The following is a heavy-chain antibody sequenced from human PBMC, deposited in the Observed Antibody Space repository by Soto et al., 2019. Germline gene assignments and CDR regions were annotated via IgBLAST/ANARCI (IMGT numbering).Heavy chain of an antibody. J-gene: IGHJ6*02. D-gene: IGHD2-2*01. CDR3: ARDKGYCSSTSCYRLYYYYGMDV. CDR1: GYTFTGYY. V-gene: IGHV1-2*02. CDR2: INPNSGGT. Sequence: VKVSCKASGYTFTGYYMHWVRQAPGQGLEWMGWINPNSGGTNYAQKFQGRVTMTRDTSISTAYMELSRLRSDDTAVYYCARDKGYCSSTSCYRLYYYYGMDVWGQGTTVTVSS.